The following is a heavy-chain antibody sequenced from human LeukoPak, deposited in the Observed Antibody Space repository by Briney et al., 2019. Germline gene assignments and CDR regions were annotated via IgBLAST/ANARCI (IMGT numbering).Heavy chain of an antibody. J-gene: IGHJ4*02. Sequence: ASVKVSCKASGYTFTGYYMHWVRQAPGQGLEWMGWINPNSGGTSYAQKFQGRVTMTRDTSISTAYMELSRLRSDDTAVYYCAIGSHGACFDYWGQGTLVTVSS. CDR2: INPNSGGT. CDR3: AIGSHGACFDY. CDR1: GYTFTGYY. V-gene: IGHV1-2*02. D-gene: IGHD2-15*01.